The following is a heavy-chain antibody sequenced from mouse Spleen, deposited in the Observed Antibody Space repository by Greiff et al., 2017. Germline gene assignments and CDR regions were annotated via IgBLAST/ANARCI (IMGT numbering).Heavy chain of an antibody. CDR1: GFSFNTYA. CDR3: VRQNYYFDY. J-gene: IGHJ2*01. V-gene: IGHV10-1*01. CDR2: IRSKSNNYAT. Sequence: EVHLVESGGGLVQPKGSLKLSCAASGFSFNTYAMNWVRQAPGKGLEWVARIRSKSNNYATYYADSVKDRFTIYRDDSESMLYLQMNKLKTEDTAMYYCVRQNYYFDYWGQGTTLTVSS.